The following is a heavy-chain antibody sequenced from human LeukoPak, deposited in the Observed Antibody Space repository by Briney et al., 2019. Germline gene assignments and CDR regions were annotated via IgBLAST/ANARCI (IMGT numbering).Heavy chain of an antibody. V-gene: IGHV1-69*13. J-gene: IGHJ4*02. Sequence: GASVKVSCKASGYTFTGYYMHWVRQAPGQGLAWMGGIIPIFGTANYAQKFQGRVTITADESTSTAYMELSSLRSEDTAVYYCAGARGRDYGDYEGGDWGQGTLVTVSS. CDR2: IIPIFGTA. D-gene: IGHD4-17*01. CDR1: GYTFTGYY. CDR3: AGARGRDYGDYEGGD.